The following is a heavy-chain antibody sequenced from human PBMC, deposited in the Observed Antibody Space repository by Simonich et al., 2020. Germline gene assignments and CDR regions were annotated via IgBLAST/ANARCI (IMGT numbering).Heavy chain of an antibody. CDR2: INHSGST. J-gene: IGHJ3*02. CDR1: GGSFRGYY. CDR3: ARPLGIIWAFDI. D-gene: IGHD3-16*01. Sequence: QVQLQQWGAGLLKPSETLSLTCAVYGGSFRGYYWSWIRRPPGKGLEWIGEINHSGSTNYNPSLKSRVTISVDTSKNQFSLKLSSVTAADTAVYYCARPLGIIWAFDIWGQGTMVTVSS. V-gene: IGHV4-34*01.